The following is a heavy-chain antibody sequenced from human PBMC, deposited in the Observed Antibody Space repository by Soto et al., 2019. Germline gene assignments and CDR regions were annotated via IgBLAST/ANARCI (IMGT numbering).Heavy chain of an antibody. J-gene: IGHJ4*02. CDR3: ATPGNNWDDIYDFDY. CDR2: ISAYNGNT. Sequence: ASVKVSCKASGYTFTSYGISWVRQAPGQGLEWMGWISAYNGNTNYAQKLQGRVTMTTDTSTSTAYMELRSLRSDDTAVYYCATPGNNWDDIYDFDYWGQGTLVTVSS. V-gene: IGHV1-18*01. D-gene: IGHD1-1*01. CDR1: GYTFTSYG.